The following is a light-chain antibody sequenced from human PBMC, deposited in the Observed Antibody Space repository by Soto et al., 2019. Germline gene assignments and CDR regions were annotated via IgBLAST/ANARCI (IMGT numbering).Light chain of an antibody. CDR2: KAS. CDR3: QQYNVYSRR. CDR1: QSISNW. Sequence: DIQMTQSPSTLSASVGDRVTITCRASQSISNWLAWYQQKPGKAPKLLIYKASSLESGVPSRFSGTGSGTEFTLTISSLQPDDFETYYCQQYNVYSRRFVKGTKVDI. V-gene: IGKV1-5*03. J-gene: IGKJ1*01.